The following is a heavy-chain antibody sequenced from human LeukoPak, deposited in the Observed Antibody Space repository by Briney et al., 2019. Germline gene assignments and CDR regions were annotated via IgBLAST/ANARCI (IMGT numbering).Heavy chain of an antibody. Sequence: PGGSLRLSCAASGFTFSSYAMHWVRQAPGKGLEWVAVISYDGSNKYYADSVKGRFSISRDNSKNTVYLQMNSLRAEDTAVYYCARDVLSYGTFDYWGQGTLVTVSS. D-gene: IGHD5-18*01. V-gene: IGHV3-30-3*01. CDR1: GFTFSSYA. CDR3: ARDVLSYGTFDY. CDR2: ISYDGSNK. J-gene: IGHJ4*02.